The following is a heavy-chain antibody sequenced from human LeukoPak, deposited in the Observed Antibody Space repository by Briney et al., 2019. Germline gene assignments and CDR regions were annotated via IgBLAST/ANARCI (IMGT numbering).Heavy chain of an antibody. V-gene: IGHV1-18*01. D-gene: IGHD4-11*01. CDR2: ISAYNGNT. CDR3: ARGSTVTRWFAP. CDR1: GDTFTSYG. Sequence: ASVKVSCKASGDTFTSYGISWGRQAPGQGLEWMGWISAYNGNTNYAQKLQGRVTMTTDTSTSTAYMELRSLRSDDTAVYYCARGSTVTRWFAPWGQGTLVTVSS. J-gene: IGHJ5*02.